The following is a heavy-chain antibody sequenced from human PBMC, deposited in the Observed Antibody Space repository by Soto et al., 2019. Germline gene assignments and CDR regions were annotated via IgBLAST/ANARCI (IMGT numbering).Heavy chain of an antibody. V-gene: IGHV3-64D*06. J-gene: IGHJ4*02. D-gene: IGHD4-4*01. Sequence: GGSLRLSCSASGFPFSRFAIHWVRQAPGKGLVYVSGISFNGGDTYHADSVKGRFSISRDNSKNTVYLQMSSLRAEDTAVYYCVKDGAVTFSGWFFDYWGQGTPVTVSS. CDR1: GFPFSRFA. CDR3: VKDGAVTFSGWFFDY. CDR2: ISFNGGDT.